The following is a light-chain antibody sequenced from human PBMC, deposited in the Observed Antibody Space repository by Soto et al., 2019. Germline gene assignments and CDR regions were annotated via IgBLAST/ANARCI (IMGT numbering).Light chain of an antibody. CDR3: QQYCSSQCT. CDR2: GAS. Sequence: EIVLTQSPGTLSLSPGERATLSCRASQSVSSSYLAWYQQKPGQAPRLLIYGASSRATGIPDRFSGSGSGTDFTLTISRLEPEDFAVYSCQQYCSSQCTFGQGAKVQIK. CDR1: QSVSSSY. V-gene: IGKV3-20*01. J-gene: IGKJ1*01.